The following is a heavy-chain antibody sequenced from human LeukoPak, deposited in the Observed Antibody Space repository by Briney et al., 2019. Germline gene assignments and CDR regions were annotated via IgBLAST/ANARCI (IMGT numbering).Heavy chain of an antibody. V-gene: IGHV3-30-3*01. D-gene: IGHD3-3*01. J-gene: IGHJ4*02. Sequence: GRSLRLSCAASGFAFSSCVMHWVRQAPGKGLEWVAVISYEGSNKYYADSVKGRFTVSRDNSKNTLYLQMNSLRAEDTAVYYCAKDTPQAYYDFWSGYYENKFDYWGQGTLVTVSS. CDR2: ISYEGSNK. CDR3: AKDTPQAYYDFWSGYYENKFDY. CDR1: GFAFSSCV.